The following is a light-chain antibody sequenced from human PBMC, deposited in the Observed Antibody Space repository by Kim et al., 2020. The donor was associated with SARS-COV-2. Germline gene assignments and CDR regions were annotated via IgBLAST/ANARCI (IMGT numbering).Light chain of an antibody. J-gene: IGLJ2*01. V-gene: IGLV2-8*01. CDR1: SSDVGNYNL. CDR3: SSYAGSNNLV. Sequence: GPSVTLSCTGTSSDVGNYNLVSWYQHHPGKAPKLMIYEVTKRPSGVPDRFSGSKSANTASLTVSGLQAEDEADYYCSSYAGSNNLVFGGGTQLTVL. CDR2: EVT.